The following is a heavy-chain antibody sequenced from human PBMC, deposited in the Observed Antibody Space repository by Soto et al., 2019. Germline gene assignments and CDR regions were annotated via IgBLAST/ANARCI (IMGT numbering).Heavy chain of an antibody. CDR1: GFTFTDYY. J-gene: IGHJ6*02. Sequence: VGSLRLSCAASGFTFTDYYMSWVRQAPGKGLEWVSHISNVGHTIYYADSVKGRFTISRDNAKNSLFLQMNSLRAEDTAVFFCARVYRYYDILNATGGQMDVWGQGTTVTVSS. D-gene: IGHD3-9*01. V-gene: IGHV3-11*01. CDR3: ARVYRYYDILNATGGQMDV. CDR2: ISNVGHTI.